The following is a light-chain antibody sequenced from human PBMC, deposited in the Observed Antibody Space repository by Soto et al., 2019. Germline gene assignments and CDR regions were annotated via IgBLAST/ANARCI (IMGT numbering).Light chain of an antibody. V-gene: IGKV3-20*01. CDR1: QSVSSAL. CDR3: QQYESAPRT. J-gene: IGKJ4*01. CDR2: RAS. Sequence: EIVLTQSPDTLSLSPGERTTLSCRASQSVSSALLPWYQHKPGQAPRLLIYRASTRATGITDRFTGSGSGTDFTLTISRLETEDFAVYYCQQYESAPRTFGGGTKVEIK.